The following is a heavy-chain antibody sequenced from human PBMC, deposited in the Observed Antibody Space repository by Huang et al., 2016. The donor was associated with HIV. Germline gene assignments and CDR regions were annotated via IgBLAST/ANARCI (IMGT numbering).Heavy chain of an antibody. CDR2: ISYDGKTK. J-gene: IGHJ4*02. V-gene: IGHV3-30*18. CDR1: QFTFTSYG. CDR3: TKDWSVRGTNRFNSMDY. Sequence: QVQLVESGGGVVQPERSLKLSCATSQFTFTSYGMHWVRQAPGKGLEWVAVISYDGKTKFYADSVKGRFTISRDNSKKILFLQMSSLRPEDTAIYYCTKDWSVRGTNRFNSMDYWGQGTQVTVSS. D-gene: IGHD3-16*02.